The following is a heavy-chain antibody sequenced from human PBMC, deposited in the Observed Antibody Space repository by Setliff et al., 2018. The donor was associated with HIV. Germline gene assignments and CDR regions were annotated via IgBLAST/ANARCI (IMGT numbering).Heavy chain of an antibody. Sequence: SETLSLTCTVSGDSISTDYWTWIRQPPGKGLEWIGYIYNSASTSYNPSLKSRVTIAVDTSKNQFSLKLSSVTAADTAVYYCAGHSPSDYWGQGTLVTVSS. CDR2: IYNSAST. CDR3: AGHSPSDY. V-gene: IGHV4-59*08. CDR1: GDSISTDY. J-gene: IGHJ4*02.